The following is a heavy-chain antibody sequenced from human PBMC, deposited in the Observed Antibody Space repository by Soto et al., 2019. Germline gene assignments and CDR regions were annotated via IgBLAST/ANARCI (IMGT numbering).Heavy chain of an antibody. V-gene: IGHV3-74*01. D-gene: IGHD3-9*01. CDR1: GFTFSSYW. J-gene: IGHJ6*03. Sequence: PGGSLRLSCAASGFTFSSYWMHWVRQAPGKGLVWVSRINSDGSSTSYADSVKGRFTISRDNAKNTLYLQMNSLRAEDTAVYYCASLFVGPYYDILTGYYRNDMDVWGKGTTVTVSS. CDR2: INSDGSST. CDR3: ASLFVGPYYDILTGYYRNDMDV.